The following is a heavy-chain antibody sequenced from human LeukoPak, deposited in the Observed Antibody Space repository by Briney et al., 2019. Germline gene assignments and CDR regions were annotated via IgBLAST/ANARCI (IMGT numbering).Heavy chain of an antibody. Sequence: PSETLSLTCTVSGGSIPISTYYWGWVRQPPGKGLEWIGSIYYSGSTYYNPSLKSRVTISVDTSKNQFSLKLSSVTAADTAVYYCARGAGAWDAFDIWGQGTMVTVSS. J-gene: IGHJ3*02. CDR1: GGSIPISTYY. V-gene: IGHV4-39*07. CDR3: ARGAGAWDAFDI. CDR2: IYYSGST.